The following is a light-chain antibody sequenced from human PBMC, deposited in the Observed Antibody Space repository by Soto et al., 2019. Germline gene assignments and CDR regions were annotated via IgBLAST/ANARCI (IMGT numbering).Light chain of an antibody. J-gene: IGKJ1*01. CDR1: QGIGTY. CDR2: ASS. CDR3: QQVDSYPRT. Sequence: IQLTQSPSSLSASVGDRVTVTCRASQGIGTYLVWYQQKSGKAPTVLIYASSTLQTGVPSRFSGSGSGTDFSLTISSLHPEDVATHYCQQVDSYPRTFGQETKVDIK. V-gene: IGKV1-9*01.